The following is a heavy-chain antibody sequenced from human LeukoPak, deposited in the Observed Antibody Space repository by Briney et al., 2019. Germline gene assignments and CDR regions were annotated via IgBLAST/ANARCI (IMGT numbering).Heavy chain of an antibody. J-gene: IGHJ4*02. CDR3: ARINWGGGSCFYY. CDR1: GGSISSHY. Sequence: SETLSLTCSVSGGSISSHYWSWIRQPPGKGLEWIAYISYSESTNYNPSLKSRVTISLDTSKNQFSLKLSSVTAADTAVYYCARINWGGGSCFYYWGRGTLVTVSS. V-gene: IGHV4-59*11. D-gene: IGHD2-15*01. CDR2: ISYSEST.